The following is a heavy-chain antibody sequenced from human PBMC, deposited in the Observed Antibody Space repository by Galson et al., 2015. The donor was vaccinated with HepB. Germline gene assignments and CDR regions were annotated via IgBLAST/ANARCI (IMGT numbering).Heavy chain of an antibody. D-gene: IGHD5-24*01. J-gene: IGHJ4*02. CDR3: ARDGGSRDGHNYVPYYFDY. CDR1: GFTFSRYN. CDR2: ISRSSSTI. Sequence: SLRLSCAASGFTFSRYNMNWVRQAPGKGLEWVSFISRSSSTIYYADSVKGRFTISRDNAKNSLYLQMNSLRDEDTAVYYCARDGGSRDGHNYVPYYFDYWGQGILVTVSS. V-gene: IGHV3-48*02.